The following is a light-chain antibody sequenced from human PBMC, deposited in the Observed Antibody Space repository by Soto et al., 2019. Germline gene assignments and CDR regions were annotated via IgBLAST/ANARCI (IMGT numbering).Light chain of an antibody. Sequence: PGNPSCSSRVRSAPSRGASQSVSSYLAWYQQRPGQAPRLLIYDASNRATGIPDRFSGSGSGTYFILTISRLEPEDFAVYYCQQYDSSPRTFGQGTKVDIK. CDR1: QSVSSY. CDR3: QQYDSSPRT. V-gene: IGKV3-20*01. CDR2: DAS. J-gene: IGKJ1*01.